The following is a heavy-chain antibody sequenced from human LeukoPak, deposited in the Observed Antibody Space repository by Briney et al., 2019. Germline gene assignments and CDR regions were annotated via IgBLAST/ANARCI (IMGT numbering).Heavy chain of an antibody. D-gene: IGHD3-22*01. CDR2: IIPIFGTA. Sequence: ASVKVSCKASGGTFSSYAISWVRQAPGQGLEWMGGIIPIFGTANYAQKFQGRVTITADKSTSTAYMELSSLRSEDTAVYYCARGYDSSGSYFGAFDIWGQGTMVTVSS. V-gene: IGHV1-69*06. J-gene: IGHJ3*02. CDR3: ARGYDSSGSYFGAFDI. CDR1: GGTFSSYA.